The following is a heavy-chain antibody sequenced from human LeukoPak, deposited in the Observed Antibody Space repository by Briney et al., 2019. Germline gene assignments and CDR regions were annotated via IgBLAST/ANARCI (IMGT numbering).Heavy chain of an antibody. CDR2: INPNSGGT. V-gene: IGHV1-2*02. Sequence: GASVKVSCKASGYTFTGYYMHWVRQAPGQGLEWMGWINPNSGGTNYAQKFQGRVTMTRDTSISTAYMELSRLRSDDTAVYYCAAFRYDSSGHVDYWGQGTLVTVSS. CDR1: GYTFTGYY. CDR3: AAFRYDSSGHVDY. J-gene: IGHJ4*02. D-gene: IGHD3-22*01.